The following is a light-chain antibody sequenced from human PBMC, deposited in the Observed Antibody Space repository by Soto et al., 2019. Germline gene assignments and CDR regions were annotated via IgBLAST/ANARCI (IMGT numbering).Light chain of an antibody. Sequence: EVMMTQSPLSLPVTLGQPASISCRSSHTLLFSDGNSYVSWFQQRLGQSPRRRMYKVSTRDSVVPDKFSGDGYGTDFTLTITRVETEEVWVYYCMQGTGWPLTYGQGTKVEI. J-gene: IGKJ1*01. CDR3: MQGTGWPLT. CDR1: HTLLFSDGNSY. CDR2: KVS. V-gene: IGKV2-30*01.